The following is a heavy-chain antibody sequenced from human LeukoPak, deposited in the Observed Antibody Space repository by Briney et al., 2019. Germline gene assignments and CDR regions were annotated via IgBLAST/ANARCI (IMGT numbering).Heavy chain of an antibody. CDR1: GFPFSDFS. V-gene: IGHV3-23*01. CDR3: AKQSYARSLGE. J-gene: IGHJ4*02. Sequence: GGSLRLSCATSGFPFSDFSMTWVRQAPGKGLEWISATNSGGSTTDYAESVKGRFTISRDNSKNTLYLQMSSLRVEDTAIYYCAKQSYARSLGEGGPGTLVTVSS. CDR2: TNSGGSTT. D-gene: IGHD2-8*01.